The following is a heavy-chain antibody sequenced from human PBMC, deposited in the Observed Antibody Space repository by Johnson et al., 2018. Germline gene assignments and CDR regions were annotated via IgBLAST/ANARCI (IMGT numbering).Heavy chain of an antibody. J-gene: IGHJ1*01. V-gene: IGHV3-21*04. CDR2: IGSSSSYI. Sequence: VQLVQSGGGLVQXGGSLRLSCAASGFTFSSYSMTWVRQAPGKGLEWVSSIGSSSSYIYYADSVKGRFTVSRDNAKNSLYLQMNSLITEDTAVYYCVSASGIIYPYFQHWGQGTLVTVSS. CDR3: VSASGIIYPYFQH. CDR1: GFTFSSYS. D-gene: IGHD3-16*02.